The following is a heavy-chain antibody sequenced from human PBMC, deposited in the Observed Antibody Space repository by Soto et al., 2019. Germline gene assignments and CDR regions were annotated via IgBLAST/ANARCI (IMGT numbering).Heavy chain of an antibody. CDR1: GFTFSSYA. D-gene: IGHD3-10*01. CDR3: AKDAAFTYGSGLAYYYYYYGMDV. J-gene: IGHJ6*02. Sequence: PGGSLRLSCAASGFTFSSYAMSWVRQAPGKGLEWVSAISGSGGSTYYADSVKRRFTISRDNSKNTLYLQMNSLRAEDTAVYYCAKDAAFTYGSGLAYYYYYYGMDVWGQGTTVTVSS. CDR2: ISGSGGST. V-gene: IGHV3-23*01.